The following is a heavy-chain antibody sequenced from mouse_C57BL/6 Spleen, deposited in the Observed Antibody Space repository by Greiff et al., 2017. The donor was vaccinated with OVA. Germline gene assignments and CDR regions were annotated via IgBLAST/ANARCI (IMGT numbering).Heavy chain of an antibody. V-gene: IGHV1-42*01. Sequence: VQLKQSGPELVKPGASVKISCKASGYSFTGYYMNWVKQSPEKSLEWIGEINPSTGGTTYNQKFKAKATLTVDKSSSTAYMQLKSLTSEDSAVYYCARESHYFDYWGQGTTLTVSS. CDR2: INPSTGGT. CDR3: ARESHYFDY. J-gene: IGHJ2*01. CDR1: GYSFTGYY.